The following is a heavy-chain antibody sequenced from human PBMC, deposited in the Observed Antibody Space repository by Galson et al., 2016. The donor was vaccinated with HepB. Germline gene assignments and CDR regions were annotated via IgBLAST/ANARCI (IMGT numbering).Heavy chain of an antibody. CDR2: MSGSGGTT. D-gene: IGHD5-12*01. J-gene: IGHJ4*02. Sequence: SLRLSCAATGFTFRNYAMGWVRQAPGKGLEWVAGMSGSGGTTNSADSLKGRFIISRDNSKNMMYLQMNSLRAEDTAIYYCAREAVATFNGDFDSWGQGTLVTVSS. CDR3: AREAVATFNGDFDS. CDR1: GFTFRNYA. V-gene: IGHV3-23*01.